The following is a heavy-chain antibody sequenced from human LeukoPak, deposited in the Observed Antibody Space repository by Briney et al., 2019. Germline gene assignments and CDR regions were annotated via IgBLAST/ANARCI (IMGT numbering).Heavy chain of an antibody. D-gene: IGHD2-15*01. J-gene: IGHJ4*02. Sequence: SETLSLTCTVSGGSVSSGSYYWSWIRPPPGQGLDWIGYIYYSGSTNYNPSLKRRVTISVDASKNQFALKLSSVAAADTAVYYCAMGYCSGGSGSRDYWGQGTLVTVSS. CDR3: AMGYCSGGSGSRDY. CDR2: IYYSGST. CDR1: GGSVSSGSYY. V-gene: IGHV4-61*01.